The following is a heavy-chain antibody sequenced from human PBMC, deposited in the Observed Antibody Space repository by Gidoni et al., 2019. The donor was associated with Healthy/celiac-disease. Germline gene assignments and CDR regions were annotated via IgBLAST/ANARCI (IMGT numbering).Heavy chain of an antibody. Sequence: QVQLVGSGGGVLQPGRSLRLAWAASGFTFSSSGMDWVRQAPGKGMEWVAVRWYDGSNKYYADSVKGRFTISRDNSKTTLYLQMNSLRAKDTAVYYCARLEGPAARGVGMVDYWGQGTLVTVSS. D-gene: IGHD2-2*01. CDR3: ARLEGPAARGVGMVDY. V-gene: IGHV3-33*01. CDR1: GFTFSSSG. J-gene: IGHJ4*02. CDR2: RWYDGSNK.